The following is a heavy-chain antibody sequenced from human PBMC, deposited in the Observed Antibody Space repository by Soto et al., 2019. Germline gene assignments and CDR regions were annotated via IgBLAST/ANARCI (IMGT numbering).Heavy chain of an antibody. CDR1: GFTFSSYW. V-gene: IGHV3-7*01. Sequence: QPGGSLRLSCAASGFTFSSYWMSWVRQAPGKGLEWVANIKHDGSEKSYVDSVKGRFTISRDNAKNSLYLQLNSLRAEDTAVYYCQALPAATDWGQGTLVTVSS. D-gene: IGHD2-2*01. CDR2: IKHDGSEK. J-gene: IGHJ4*02. CDR3: QALPAATD.